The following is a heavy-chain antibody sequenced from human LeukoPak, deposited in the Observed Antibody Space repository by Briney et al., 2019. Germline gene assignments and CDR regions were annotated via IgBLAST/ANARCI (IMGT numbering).Heavy chain of an antibody. V-gene: IGHV4-39*07. CDR1: GGSISSSTYY. Sequence: SETLSLTCTVSGGSISSSTYYWGWIRQSPGKGLEWIGSVHYSGGSYYNPSLKSRVTISLNTSKNQFSLKLSSVTAADTAVYYCARDGDYYDSSGPLDYWGQGTLVTVSS. CDR2: VHYSGGS. CDR3: ARDGDYYDSSGPLDY. J-gene: IGHJ4*02. D-gene: IGHD3-22*01.